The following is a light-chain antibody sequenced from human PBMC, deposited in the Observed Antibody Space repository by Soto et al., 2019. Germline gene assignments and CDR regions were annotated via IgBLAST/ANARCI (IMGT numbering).Light chain of an antibody. Sequence: ELLLTQSPGTLSLPSGERATLACRASQSVSSSYLAWYQQKPGQAPRLLIYGASSRATGIPDRFSGSGSGTDFTLTISRLEPEEFAVYYCQQYGSSPNTVGQGTRLEIK. J-gene: IGKJ5*01. V-gene: IGKV3-20*01. CDR3: QQYGSSPNT. CDR1: QSVSSSY. CDR2: GAS.